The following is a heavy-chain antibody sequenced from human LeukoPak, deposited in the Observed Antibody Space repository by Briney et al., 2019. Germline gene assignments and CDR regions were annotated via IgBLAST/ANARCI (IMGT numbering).Heavy chain of an antibody. CDR1: GYTFTGYY. Sequence: ASVKVSCKASGYTFTGYYMHWVRQAPGQGLEWMGWINPNSGGTNYAQKSQGRVTMTRDTSISTAYMELSRLRSDDTAVYYCARGYDSSGISFDYWGQGTLVTVSS. V-gene: IGHV1-2*02. D-gene: IGHD3-22*01. J-gene: IGHJ4*02. CDR3: ARGYDSSGISFDY. CDR2: INPNSGGT.